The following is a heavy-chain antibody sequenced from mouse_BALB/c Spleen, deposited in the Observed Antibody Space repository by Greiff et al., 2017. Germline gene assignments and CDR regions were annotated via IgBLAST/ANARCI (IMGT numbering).Heavy chain of an antibody. CDR2: IRNKANGYTT. J-gene: IGHJ3*01. Sequence: EVMLVESGGGLVQPGGSLRLSCATSGFTFTDYYMSWVRQPPGKALEWLGFIRNKANGYTTEYSASVKGRFTISRDNSQSILYLQMNTLRAEDSATYYCARHDYDERLAYWGQGTLVTVSA. CDR1: GFTFTDYY. D-gene: IGHD2-4*01. V-gene: IGHV7-3*02. CDR3: ARHDYDERLAY.